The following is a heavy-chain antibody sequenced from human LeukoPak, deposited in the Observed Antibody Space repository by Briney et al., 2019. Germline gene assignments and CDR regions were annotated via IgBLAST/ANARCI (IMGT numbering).Heavy chain of an antibody. V-gene: IGHV3-7*01. J-gene: IGHJ6*03. D-gene: IGHD2-2*01. CDR2: IKQDGSEK. CDR1: GFTFSSYW. Sequence: GGSLRLSCAASGFTFSSYWMSWVRQAPGKGLEWVANIKQDGSEKYYVDSVKGRFTISRDNAKNSLYLQMNSLRAEDTAVYYCARDRVDCSSTSCTLSSYYYYYMDVWGKGTTVTVSS. CDR3: ARDRVDCSSTSCTLSSYYYYYMDV.